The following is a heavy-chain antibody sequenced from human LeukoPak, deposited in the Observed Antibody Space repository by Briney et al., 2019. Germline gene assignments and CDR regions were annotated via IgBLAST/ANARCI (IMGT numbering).Heavy chain of an antibody. Sequence: GGSLRLSCAASGFTFSSYSMNWVRQAPGKGLEWVSSISSSSSYIYYADSVKGRFTISRDNAKNSLYLQMNSLRAEDTAVYYRAREARGSYSRTFDYWGQGTLVTVSS. CDR3: AREARGSYSRTFDY. CDR1: GFTFSSYS. J-gene: IGHJ4*02. V-gene: IGHV3-21*01. D-gene: IGHD1-26*01. CDR2: ISSSSSYI.